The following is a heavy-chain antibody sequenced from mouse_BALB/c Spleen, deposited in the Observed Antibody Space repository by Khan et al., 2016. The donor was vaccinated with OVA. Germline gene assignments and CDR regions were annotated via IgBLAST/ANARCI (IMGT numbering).Heavy chain of an antibody. D-gene: IGHD1-1*01. J-gene: IGHJ1*01. CDR3: MRKDDYGSSRRSLTV. V-gene: IGHV1-53*01. CDR2: INPSNGGT. Sequence: QVQLKQSGAELVKPGASVKLSCKASGYMFTRYYIYWVRQRPGQGLEWIGEINPSNGGTNFNEKFKTKATLTVDKSSSTAYMQLSSLTFEDSAVYYLMRKDDYGSSRRSLTVWGEGTTFTVSS. CDR1: GYMFTRYY.